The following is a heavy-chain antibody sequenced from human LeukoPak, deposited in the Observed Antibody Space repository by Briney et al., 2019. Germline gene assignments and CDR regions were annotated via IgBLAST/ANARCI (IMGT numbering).Heavy chain of an antibody. Sequence: SETLSLTCTVSGGSISSYYWSWIRQPPGKGLKWIGYIYYSGSTNYNPSLKSRVTISVDTSKNQFSLKLSSVTAADTAVYYCARVGYYDSSGFFDYWGQGTLVTVSS. J-gene: IGHJ4*02. V-gene: IGHV4-59*01. D-gene: IGHD3-22*01. CDR1: GGSISSYY. CDR2: IYYSGST. CDR3: ARVGYYDSSGFFDY.